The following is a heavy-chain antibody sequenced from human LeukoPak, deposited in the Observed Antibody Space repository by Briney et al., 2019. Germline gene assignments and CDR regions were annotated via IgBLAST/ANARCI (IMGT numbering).Heavy chain of an antibody. D-gene: IGHD6-13*01. CDR1: GGSFSGYY. V-gene: IGHV4-34*01. CDR3: ARLIAAAGYFDY. J-gene: IGHJ4*02. Sequence: SETLSLTCAVYGGSFSGYYWSWIRQPPGKGLEWIGEINHSGSTNYNPSLKSRVTISVDTSKNQFSLKLSSVTAADTAVYYCARLIAAAGYFDYWGRGTLVTVSS. CDR2: INHSGST.